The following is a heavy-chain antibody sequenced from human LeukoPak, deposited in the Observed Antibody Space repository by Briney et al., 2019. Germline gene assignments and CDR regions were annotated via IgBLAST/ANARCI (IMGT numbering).Heavy chain of an antibody. J-gene: IGHJ6*03. Sequence: PSETLSLTCTVSGGSISSSSYYWGWIRQPPGKGLEWIGSIYYSGSTYYNPSLKSRVTISVDTSKNQFSLKLSSVTAADTAVYYCARARQQHNYYYYMDVWGKGTTVTVSS. D-gene: IGHD6-13*01. V-gene: IGHV4-39*07. CDR1: GGSISSSSYY. CDR2: IYYSGST. CDR3: ARARQQHNYYYYMDV.